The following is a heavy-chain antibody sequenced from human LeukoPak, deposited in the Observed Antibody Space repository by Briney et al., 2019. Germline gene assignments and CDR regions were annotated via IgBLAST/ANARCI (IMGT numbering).Heavy chain of an antibody. CDR2: IYYSGST. Sequence: SETLSLTCTVSGGSISSYYWSWIRQPPGKGLEWIGSIYYSGSTYYNPSLKSRVTISVDTSKNQFSLKLSSVTAADTAVYYCARDPTRTGILTGYSYWGQGTLVTVSS. CDR1: GGSISSYY. CDR3: ARDPTRTGILTGYSY. V-gene: IGHV4-59*12. J-gene: IGHJ4*02. D-gene: IGHD3-9*01.